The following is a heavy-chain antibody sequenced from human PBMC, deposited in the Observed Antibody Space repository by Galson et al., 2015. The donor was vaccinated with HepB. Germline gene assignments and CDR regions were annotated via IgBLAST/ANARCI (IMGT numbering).Heavy chain of an antibody. D-gene: IGHD2-21*02. J-gene: IGHJ4*02. V-gene: IGHV5-10-1*01. CDR1: GYTFTSYG. CDR3: ARHGGYCGGDCYSDY. CDR2: IDPSDSYT. Sequence: KVSCKASGYTFTSYGISWVRQMPGKGLEWMGNIDPSDSYTNYSPSFQGHVTFSADKSISTAYLQWSSLKASDTAMYYCARHGGYCGGDCYSDYWGQGILVTVSS.